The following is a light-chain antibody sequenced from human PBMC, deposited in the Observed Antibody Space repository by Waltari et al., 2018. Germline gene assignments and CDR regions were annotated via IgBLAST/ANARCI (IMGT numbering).Light chain of an antibody. CDR3: QQYANLPLT. V-gene: IGKV1-33*01. CDR1: QDIRKN. J-gene: IGKJ4*01. CDR2: DAS. Sequence: DTKMTQSPSSLSASVGDRVTITCQASQDIRKNLNWFQQKPGKAPQVLIFDASNSQAAVPSRFSGSGSGTDFAFTISSLQPEDIGTYFCQQYANLPLTFGGGTRVEIK.